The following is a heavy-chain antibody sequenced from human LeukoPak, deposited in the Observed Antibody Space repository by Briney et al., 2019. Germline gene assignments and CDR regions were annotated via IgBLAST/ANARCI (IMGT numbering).Heavy chain of an antibody. V-gene: IGHV3-23*01. J-gene: IGHJ4*02. Sequence: GGSLRLSCAASGFIFSTYSMNWVRQAPGKGLEWVSAISGGGGSTYYADSVKGRFTISRDNSKNTLYLQMNSLRAEDTAVYYCAKASIVVVPAAMNYWGQGTLVTVSS. CDR1: GFIFSTYS. D-gene: IGHD2-2*01. CDR2: ISGGGGST. CDR3: AKASIVVVPAAMNY.